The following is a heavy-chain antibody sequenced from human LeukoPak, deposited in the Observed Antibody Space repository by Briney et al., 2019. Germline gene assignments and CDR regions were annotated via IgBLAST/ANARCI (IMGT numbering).Heavy chain of an antibody. V-gene: IGHV3-21*01. CDR2: ISGSGAMT. J-gene: IGHJ6*03. D-gene: IGHD3-10*01. CDR3: ARPPPHYYGSGSPKGTVSDYYYYYYMDV. CDR1: GFSVSSNY. Sequence: GGSLRLSCAASGFSVSSNYMSWVRQAPGKGLEWVSSISGSGAMTYYADSVKGRFTISRDNAKNSLYLQMNSLRAEDTAVYYCARPPPHYYGSGSPKGTVSDYYYYYYMDVWGKGTTVTISS.